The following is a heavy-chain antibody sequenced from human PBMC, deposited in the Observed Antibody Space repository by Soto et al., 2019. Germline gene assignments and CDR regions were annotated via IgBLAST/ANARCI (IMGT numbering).Heavy chain of an antibody. Sequence: PGGSLRLSCAASGFTFSSYWMHWVRQAPGKGLVWVSRINSDGSSTSYADSVKGRFTISRDNAKNTLYLQMNSLRAADTAVYYCARSAWILRQLLYNWFDPWGQGTLVTVSS. CDR3: ARSAWILRQLLYNWFDP. D-gene: IGHD2-2*01. CDR2: INSDGSST. V-gene: IGHV3-74*01. CDR1: GFTFSSYW. J-gene: IGHJ5*02.